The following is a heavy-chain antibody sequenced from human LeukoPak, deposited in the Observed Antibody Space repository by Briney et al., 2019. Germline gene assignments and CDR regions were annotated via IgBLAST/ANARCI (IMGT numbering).Heavy chain of an antibody. CDR1: GFTFSSYS. D-gene: IGHD3-10*01. Sequence: PGGSLRLSCAASGFTFSSYSMNWVRQAPGKGLEWVSYISSSSSTIYYADSVKGRFTISRDNAKNSLYLQMNSLRAEDTAVYYCARGSLWFGEEWFDPWGQGTLVTVSS. V-gene: IGHV3-48*04. CDR2: ISSSSSTI. J-gene: IGHJ5*02. CDR3: ARGSLWFGEEWFDP.